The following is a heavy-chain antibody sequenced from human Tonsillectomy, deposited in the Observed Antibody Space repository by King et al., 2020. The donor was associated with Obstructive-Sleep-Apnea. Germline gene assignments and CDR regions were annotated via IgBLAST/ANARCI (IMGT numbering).Heavy chain of an antibody. D-gene: IGHD3/OR15-3a*01. Sequence: VQLVESGGGLVQPGGSLRLSCAASGFTFSSYALSWVRQAPGKGLEWVSSISGSGGSTYDADSVKGRFTISRDKSKNRLYLQMNSLRAEDTAVYYCAKSWTVFDYWGQGTLVTVSS. CDR3: AKSWTVFDY. CDR1: GFTFSSYA. CDR2: ISGSGGST. V-gene: IGHV3-23*04. J-gene: IGHJ4*02.